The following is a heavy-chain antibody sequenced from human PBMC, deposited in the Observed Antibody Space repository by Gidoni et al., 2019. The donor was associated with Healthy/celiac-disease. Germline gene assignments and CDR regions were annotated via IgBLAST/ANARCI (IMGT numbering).Heavy chain of an antibody. CDR1: GFPFSSYG. J-gene: IGHJ5*02. CDR3: ARDRGLVVVAATFWFDP. CDR2: IWYDGSNK. D-gene: IGHD2-15*01. V-gene: IGHV3-33*01. Sequence: QVQLVESGGGVVQPGRSLSLSCAASGFPFSSYGMHWVRQAPGKGLEWVAVIWYDGSNKYYADSGKGRFTISRDNSKNTLYLQMNSLRAEDTAVYYCARDRGLVVVAATFWFDPWGQGTLVTVSS.